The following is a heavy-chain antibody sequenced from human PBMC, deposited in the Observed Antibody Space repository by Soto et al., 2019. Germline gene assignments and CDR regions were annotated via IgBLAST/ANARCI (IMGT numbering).Heavy chain of an antibody. Sequence: ASVKVSCKASGYTFTSYAMHWVRQAPGQRLEWMGWINAGNGNTKYSQNFQGRVTITRDTSASTAYMCLSSLRSEDTAVYYCARPRVKVGYCSGGSCYAEYFQHWGQGTLVTVSS. D-gene: IGHD2-15*01. J-gene: IGHJ1*01. CDR3: ARPRVKVGYCSGGSCYAEYFQH. V-gene: IGHV1-3*01. CDR1: GYTFTSYA. CDR2: INAGNGNT.